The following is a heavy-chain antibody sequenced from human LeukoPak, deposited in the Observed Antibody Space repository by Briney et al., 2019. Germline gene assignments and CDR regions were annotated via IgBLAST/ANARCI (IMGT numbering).Heavy chain of an antibody. V-gene: IGHV3-30*03. CDR2: ISYDGSNK. D-gene: IGHD4-23*01. Sequence: GGSLRLSCAASGFTFSSYGMHWVRQAPGKGLEWVAVISYDGSNKYYADSVKGRFTISRDNSKNTLYLQMNSLRAEDTAVYYGGTLTVVTPTSRDAFDIWGQGTMVTVSS. CDR3: GTLTVVTPTSRDAFDI. J-gene: IGHJ3*02. CDR1: GFTFSSYG.